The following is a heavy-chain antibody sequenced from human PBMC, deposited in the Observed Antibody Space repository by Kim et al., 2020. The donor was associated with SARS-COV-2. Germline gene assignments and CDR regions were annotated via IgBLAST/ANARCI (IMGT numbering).Heavy chain of an antibody. CDR1: GFTFDDYA. Sequence: GGSLRLSCAASGFTFDDYAMHWVRQAPGKGLEWVSLISGDGGSTYYADSVKGRFTISRDNSKNSLYLQMNSLRTEDTALHYCAKDGSSSWRSQFDYWGQGTLVTVSS. J-gene: IGHJ4*02. CDR3: AKDGSSSWRSQFDY. V-gene: IGHV3-43*02. D-gene: IGHD6-13*01. CDR2: ISGDGGST.